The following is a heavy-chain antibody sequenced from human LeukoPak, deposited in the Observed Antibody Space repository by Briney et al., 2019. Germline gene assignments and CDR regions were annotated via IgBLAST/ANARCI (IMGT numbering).Heavy chain of an antibody. J-gene: IGHJ3*02. D-gene: IGHD3-9*01. CDR2: IYHSGST. CDR3: ARALVPHYDILTGYYKHPIDAFDI. CDR1: GYSISSGYY. V-gene: IGHV4-38-2*01. Sequence: LETLSLTCAVSGYSISSGYYWGWIRQPPGKGLEWIGSIYHSGSTYYNPSLKSRVTMSVDTSKNQFSLKLRSVTAADTAVYYCARALVPHYDILTGYYKHPIDAFDIWGQGTMVTVSS.